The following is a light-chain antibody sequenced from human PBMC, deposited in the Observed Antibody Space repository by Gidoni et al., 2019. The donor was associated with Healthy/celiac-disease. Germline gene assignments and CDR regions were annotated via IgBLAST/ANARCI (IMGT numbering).Light chain of an antibody. CDR1: QSISSY. J-gene: IGKJ4*01. CDR2: AAS. V-gene: IGKV1-39*01. CDR3: QQSYSTPLT. Sequence: DIQMTQSPSSLSASVGDRVTITCRASQSISSYFNWYQQKPGKAPKLLIYAASSLQSGVPSRFSGRRSGTDFTLTISSLQPEDFATYYCQQSYSTPLTFGGGTKVEIK.